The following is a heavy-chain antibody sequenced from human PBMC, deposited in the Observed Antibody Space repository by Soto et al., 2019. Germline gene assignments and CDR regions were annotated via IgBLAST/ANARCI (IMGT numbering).Heavy chain of an antibody. J-gene: IGHJ4*02. CDR2: LYYRGST. CDR3: ARHAPLAPAGHY. D-gene: IGHD3-10*01. V-gene: IGHV4-39*01. Sequence: SETLCLTCIVSGGSISSSRSYYWGWILQPPGKGLEWVGSLYYRGSTYYNPSLKSRVTISVDTAKNHFSLKLTSVTDADTAVYHCARHAPLAPAGHYWGQGILLTFS. CDR1: GGSISSSRSYY.